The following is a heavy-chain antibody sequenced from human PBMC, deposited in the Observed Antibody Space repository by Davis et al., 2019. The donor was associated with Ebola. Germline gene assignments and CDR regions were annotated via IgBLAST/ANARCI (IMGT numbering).Heavy chain of an antibody. CDR2: ISHDGRNI. CDR3: AKSSGSHSYFDY. V-gene: IGHV3-30*18. Sequence: GGSLRLSCEASGFTFSKYGMNWVRQAPGKGLEWIAFISHDGRNIPYAGSVWGRFTISRDNSRNTVYLQMNSLRPEDTAVYYCAKSSGSHSYFDYWGQGTLVTVSS. J-gene: IGHJ4*02. CDR1: GFTFSKYG. D-gene: IGHD1-26*01.